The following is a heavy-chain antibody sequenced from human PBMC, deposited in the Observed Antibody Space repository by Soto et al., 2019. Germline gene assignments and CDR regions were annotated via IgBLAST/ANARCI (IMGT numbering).Heavy chain of an antibody. V-gene: IGHV3-48*03. CDR1: GFTISNYE. J-gene: IGHJ6*02. CDR3: ARITIFGGIDYYYGMDV. CDR2: ISISDSTI. D-gene: IGHD3-3*01. Sequence: EVHLVGSGGGLVQPGGSLTLSCAASGFTISNYEMNWVRQAPGKGLEWISYISISDSTIYYADSVKGRFTISRDNAKNSLYLQMNSLRAEDTAVYYCARITIFGGIDYYYGMDVWGQGTTVTVSS.